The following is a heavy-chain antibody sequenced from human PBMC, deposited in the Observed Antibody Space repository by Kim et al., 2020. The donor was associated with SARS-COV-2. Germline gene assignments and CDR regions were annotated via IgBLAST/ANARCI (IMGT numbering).Heavy chain of an antibody. Sequence: GGSLRLSCAASGFTFSSYAMHWVRQAPGKGLEWVAVISYDGSNKYYADSVKGRFTISRDNSKNTLYLQMNSLRAEDTAVYYCAREELRIGTHFDYWGQGTLVTVSS. CDR2: ISYDGSNK. CDR3: AREELRIGTHFDY. CDR1: GFTFSSYA. J-gene: IGHJ4*02. D-gene: IGHD3-10*01. V-gene: IGHV3-30*04.